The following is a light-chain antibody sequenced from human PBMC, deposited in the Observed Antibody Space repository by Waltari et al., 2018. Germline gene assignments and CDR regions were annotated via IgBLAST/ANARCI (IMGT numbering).Light chain of an antibody. V-gene: IGLV2-11*01. CDR3: CSYAGSYTYV. CDR1: NSVVGGYNS. J-gene: IGLJ1*01. Sequence: QSALTHPRSVSGSPGQSGTLSCTGTNSVVGGYNSFSWYQQHAGKAPKLMIYDVSKRPSGVPDRLSGSKSGNTTSLTISGLQAEDEADYYCCSYAGSYTYVFGTGTKVTVL. CDR2: DVS.